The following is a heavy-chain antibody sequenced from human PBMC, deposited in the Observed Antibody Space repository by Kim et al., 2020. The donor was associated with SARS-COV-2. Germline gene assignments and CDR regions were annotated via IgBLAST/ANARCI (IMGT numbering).Heavy chain of an antibody. D-gene: IGHD6-19*01. CDR3: ARDGKKQWLVLGFDY. V-gene: IGHV3-48*03. Sequence: DSVKGRFTISRDNAKNSLYLQMNSLRAEDTAVYYCARDGKKQWLVLGFDYWGQGTLVTVSS. J-gene: IGHJ4*02.